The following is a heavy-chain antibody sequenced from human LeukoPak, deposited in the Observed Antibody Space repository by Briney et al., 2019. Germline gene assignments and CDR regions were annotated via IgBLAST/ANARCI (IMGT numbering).Heavy chain of an antibody. Sequence: GGSLRLSCAASGFTFSSDAMHWVRQAPGKGLEWVAVISYDGSNKYYADSVKGRFTISRDNSKNTLYLQMNSLRAEDTAVYYCASLRLRFLEWLPPTADAFDIWGQGTMVTVSS. CDR1: GFTFSSDA. CDR2: ISYDGSNK. CDR3: ASLRLRFLEWLPPTADAFDI. D-gene: IGHD3-3*01. J-gene: IGHJ3*02. V-gene: IGHV3-30-3*01.